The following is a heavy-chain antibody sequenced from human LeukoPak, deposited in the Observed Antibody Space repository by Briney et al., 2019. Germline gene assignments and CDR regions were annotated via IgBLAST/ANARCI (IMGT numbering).Heavy chain of an antibody. D-gene: IGHD3-3*01. CDR3: ATHYDFWSGYSDY. CDR1: GFTFSSYA. V-gene: IGHV3-23*01. J-gene: IGHJ4*02. Sequence: GGSLRLSCAASGFTFSSYAMSWVRQAPGKGLEWVSAISGSGGSTYYADSVKGRFTISRDNSKNTLYLQMNSPRAEDTAVYYCATHYDFWSGYSDYWGQGTLVTVSS. CDR2: ISGSGGST.